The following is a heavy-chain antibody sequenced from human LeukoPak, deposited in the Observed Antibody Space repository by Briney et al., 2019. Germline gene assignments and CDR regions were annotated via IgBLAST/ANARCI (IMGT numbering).Heavy chain of an antibody. CDR3: AKHTGIAVAGTSYFDY. Sequence: GSLRRSGAASGFIFSSYAMSWVRQAPGKVLEWVSGISGSGGSTYYADSVKGRFTISRDNSKKTLYLQMNSLRAEDSAAYYCAKHTGIAVAGTSYFDYWGQGTQVTVSS. D-gene: IGHD6-19*01. J-gene: IGHJ4*02. CDR2: ISGSGGST. V-gene: IGHV3-23*01. CDR1: GFIFSSYA.